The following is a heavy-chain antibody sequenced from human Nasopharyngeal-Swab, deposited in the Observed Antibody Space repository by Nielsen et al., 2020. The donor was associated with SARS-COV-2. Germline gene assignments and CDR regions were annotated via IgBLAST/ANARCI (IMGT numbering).Heavy chain of an antibody. CDR2: IWYDGSNK. CDR3: ARGSSVHAFDV. J-gene: IGHJ3*01. CDR1: GFTFSAYA. D-gene: IGHD3-10*01. V-gene: IGHV3-33*08. Sequence: GESLKISCAASGFTFSAYAMHWVRQAPVKGLEWLTNIWYDGSNKYYADSVKGRFTVSRDNSKNTLFLEMDSLRAEDTAVYYCARGSSVHAFDVWGQGTEVTVSS.